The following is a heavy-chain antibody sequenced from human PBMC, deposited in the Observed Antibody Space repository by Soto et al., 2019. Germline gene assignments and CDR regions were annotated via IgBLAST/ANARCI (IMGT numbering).Heavy chain of an antibody. J-gene: IGHJ4*02. D-gene: IGHD3-9*01. CDR1: GFTFGTYT. CDR2: LGGGGDT. Sequence: GGSLRLSCAASGFTFGTYTMNWVRQAPGKGLEWVSALGGGGDTHYAESVKGRFTISRDYSKNILLLQMNSLRDEDSAIYYCTKDRHPDGIWTFDFWGQGTLVTVSA. V-gene: IGHV3-23*01. CDR3: TKDRHPDGIWTFDF.